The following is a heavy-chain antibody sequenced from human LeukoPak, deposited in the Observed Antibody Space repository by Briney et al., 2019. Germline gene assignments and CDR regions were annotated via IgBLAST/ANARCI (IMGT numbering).Heavy chain of an antibody. V-gene: IGHV4-34*01. CDR2: INHSGST. D-gene: IGHD5-24*01. Sequence: SETLSLTCAVYGGSFSGYYWSWIRQPPGKGLEWIGEINHSGSTNYNPSLKSRVTISVDTSKNQFSPKLSSVTAADTAVYYCAGRRMASFDIWGQGTMVTVSS. CDR1: GGSFSGYY. CDR3: AGRRMASFDI. J-gene: IGHJ3*02.